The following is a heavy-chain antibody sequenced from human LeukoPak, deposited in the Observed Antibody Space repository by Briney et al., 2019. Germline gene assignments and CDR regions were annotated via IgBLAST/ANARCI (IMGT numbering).Heavy chain of an antibody. CDR1: GYTFTNYY. J-gene: IGHJ6*03. CDR2: INPNSGGT. Sequence: ASVKVSCTASGYTFTNYYMHWVRQAPGQGLEWMGWINPNSGGTNYAQKFQGRVTMTRDTSISTAYMELSRLRSDDTAVYYCARTYYYGSGSYPYYYYYMDVWGKGTTVTVSS. CDR3: ARTYYYGSGSYPYYYYYMDV. D-gene: IGHD3-10*01. V-gene: IGHV1-2*02.